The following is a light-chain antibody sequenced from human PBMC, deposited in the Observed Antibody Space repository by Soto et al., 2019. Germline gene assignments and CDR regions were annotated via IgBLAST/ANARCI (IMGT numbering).Light chain of an antibody. CDR2: GAS. J-gene: IGKJ1*01. CDR3: QFYGDPSKT. Sequence: ESVLTQSPGTLYLSPGERATLSCRASQSVSSNYLAWYQQKPGQAPRLLIYGASTRATGIPDRVSGSGSGTDFTLTISRLEPEDSAVYYCQFYGDPSKTFGQGTKVDIK. V-gene: IGKV3-20*01. CDR1: QSVSSNY.